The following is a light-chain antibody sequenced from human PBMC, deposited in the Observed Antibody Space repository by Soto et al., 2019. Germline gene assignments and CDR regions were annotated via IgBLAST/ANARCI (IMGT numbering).Light chain of an antibody. CDR1: QSISSW. CDR2: DAS. V-gene: IGKV1-5*01. CDR3: QQYNSYSIT. Sequence: DIQMTQSPSTLSASVGDRVTITCRASQSISSWLAWYQQKPGKAPNLLIYDASSLESGVPSRFSGSGSGTEFTPTISSLQPDDFATYYCQQYNSYSITFGGGTRVEIK. J-gene: IGKJ4*01.